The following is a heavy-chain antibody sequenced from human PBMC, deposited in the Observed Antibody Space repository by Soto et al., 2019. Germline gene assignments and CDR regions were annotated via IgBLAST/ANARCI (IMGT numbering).Heavy chain of an antibody. Sequence: LRLSCVASGFTFRSFTMNWVRQAPGKGLEWVSTISSNSAYIYYTDALRGRFTISRDNAKNSLHLQMNSLRAEDTAVYYCTRDASRDSSARGWFDPWGPGTLVTISS. CDR2: ISSNSAYI. CDR3: TRDASRDSSARGWFDP. D-gene: IGHD6-13*01. CDR1: GFTFRSFT. V-gene: IGHV3-21*01. J-gene: IGHJ5*02.